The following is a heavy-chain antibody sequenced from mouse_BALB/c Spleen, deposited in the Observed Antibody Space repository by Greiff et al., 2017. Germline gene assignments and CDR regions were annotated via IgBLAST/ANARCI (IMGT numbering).Heavy chain of an antibody. J-gene: IGHJ4*01. V-gene: IGHV5-9-3*01. CDR3: ARHGKGFYAMDY. D-gene: IGHD2-1*01. Sequence: EVQLVESGGGLVKPGGSLKLSCAASGFTFSSYAMSWVRQTPEKRLEWVATISSGGSYTYYPDSVKGRFTISRDNAKNTLYLQMSSLRSEDTAMYYCARHGKGFYAMDYWGQGTSVTVSS. CDR2: ISSGGSYT. CDR1: GFTFSSYA.